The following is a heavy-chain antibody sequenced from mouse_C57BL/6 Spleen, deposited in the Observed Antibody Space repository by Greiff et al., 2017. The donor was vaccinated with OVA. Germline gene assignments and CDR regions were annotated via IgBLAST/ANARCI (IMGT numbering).Heavy chain of an antibody. CDR2: FHPYNDDT. Sequence: VQLQQSGAELVKPGASVKMSCKASGYTFTTYPIEWMKQNHGKSLEWIGNFHPYNDDTKYNEKFKGKATLTVEKSSSTVYLELSLLTSDDSAVYYCARGIYYDYDGFAYWGQGTLVTVSA. CDR3: ARGIYYDYDGFAY. CDR1: GYTFTTYP. J-gene: IGHJ3*01. V-gene: IGHV1-47*01. D-gene: IGHD2-4*01.